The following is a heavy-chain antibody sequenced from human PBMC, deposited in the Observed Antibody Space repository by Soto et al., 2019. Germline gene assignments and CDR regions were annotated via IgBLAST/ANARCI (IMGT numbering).Heavy chain of an antibody. CDR1: GGSISSYY. D-gene: IGHD5-18*01. J-gene: IGHJ4*02. CDR2: VSHTEGT. V-gene: IGHV4-59*12. CDR3: ARGMDRAKTGY. Sequence: SETLSLTCTVSGGSISSYYWSWIRQPPGKGLEWIGEVSHTEGTRYSSSLKSRVTISVDTSNNLFSLTLTSLTAADTAVYYCARGMDRAKTGYWGRGTLVTVSS.